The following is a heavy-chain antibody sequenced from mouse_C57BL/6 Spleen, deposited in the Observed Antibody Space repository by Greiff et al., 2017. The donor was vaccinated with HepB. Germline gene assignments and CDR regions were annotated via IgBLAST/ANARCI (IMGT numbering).Heavy chain of an antibody. Sequence: EVKLMESGPGLVKPSQSLSLTCSVTGYSITSGYYWNWIRQFPGNKLEWMGYISYDGSNNYNPSLKNRISITRDTSKNQFFLKLNSVTTEDTATYYCARIGEDYAFDYWGQGTTLTVSS. CDR1: GYSITSGYY. J-gene: IGHJ2*01. D-gene: IGHD2-4*01. V-gene: IGHV3-6*01. CDR2: ISYDGSN. CDR3: ARIGEDYAFDY.